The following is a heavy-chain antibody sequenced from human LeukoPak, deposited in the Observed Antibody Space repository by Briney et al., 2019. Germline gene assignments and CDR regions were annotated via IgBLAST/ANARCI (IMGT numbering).Heavy chain of an antibody. V-gene: IGHV3-23*01. CDR1: GFIFSSYA. CDR3: AKTYGSSGYYKGYFDS. J-gene: IGHJ4*02. CDR2: ISDSGAST. Sequence: GGSLRLSCAAPGFIFSSYAMNWVRQAPGKGPEWVSAISDSGASTYYADSVKGRFTISRDNSKNTLYLQMNSLRAEDTAVYYCAKTYGSSGYYKGYFDSWGQGTLVTVSS. D-gene: IGHD3-22*01.